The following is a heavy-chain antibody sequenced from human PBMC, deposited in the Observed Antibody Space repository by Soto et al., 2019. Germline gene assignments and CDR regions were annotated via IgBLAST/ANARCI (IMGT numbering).Heavy chain of an antibody. J-gene: IGHJ4*02. V-gene: IGHV4-4*02. CDR3: ARDGFVEQQLVLDY. Sequence: SSETLSLTYAVSGGSISSSNWWSWVRQPPGKGLEWIGEIYHSGSTNYNPSLKSRVTISVDKSKNQFSLKLSSVTAADTAVYYCARDGFVEQQLVLDYWGQGTLVTVSS. D-gene: IGHD6-13*01. CDR1: GGSISSSNW. CDR2: IYHSGST.